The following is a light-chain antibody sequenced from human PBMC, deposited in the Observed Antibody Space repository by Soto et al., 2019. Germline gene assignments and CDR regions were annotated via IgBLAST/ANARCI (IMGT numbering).Light chain of an antibody. V-gene: IGKV3-11*01. CDR2: DAS. J-gene: IGKJ1*01. CDR1: QSVSSY. CDR3: QQRSTWWT. Sequence: EIVLTQSPATLSLSPGERATLSCRASQSVSSYLAWYQQKPGQAPRLLIYDASNRATGIPARFSGSGSGTDFTLTISRQEPEDFAVYYCQQRSTWWTFGQGTKVEIK.